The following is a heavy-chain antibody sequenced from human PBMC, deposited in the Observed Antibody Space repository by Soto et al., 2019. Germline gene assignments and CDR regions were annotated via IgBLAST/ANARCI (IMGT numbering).Heavy chain of an antibody. D-gene: IGHD1-26*01. CDR1: GASITYGGYS. CDR2: INHLETT. J-gene: IGHJ4*02. CDR3: ARGGGSDSFDY. Sequence: TLSLTCAVSGASITYGGYSWSWIRQTPGKGLEWIGYINHLETTFYNPSFESRLTLSIDRAKNQFSLNLNSMSAADRAVYFCARGGGSDSFDYWGQGMLVTVSS. V-gene: IGHV4-30-2*01.